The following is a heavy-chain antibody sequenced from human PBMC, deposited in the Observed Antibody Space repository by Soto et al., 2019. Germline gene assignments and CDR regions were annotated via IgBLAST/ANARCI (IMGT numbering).Heavy chain of an antibody. CDR2: INPSGGST. CDR1: GYTFTSYY. Sequence: ASVKVSCKASGYTFTSYYMHWVRQAPGQGLEWMGIINPSGGSTSYAQKFQGRVTMTRGTSTSTVYMELSSLRSDDTAVYYCAREQRGERWLPWDYYYGMDVWGQGTTVTVSS. CDR3: AREQRGERWLPWDYYYGMDV. D-gene: IGHD5-12*01. V-gene: IGHV1-46*01. J-gene: IGHJ6*02.